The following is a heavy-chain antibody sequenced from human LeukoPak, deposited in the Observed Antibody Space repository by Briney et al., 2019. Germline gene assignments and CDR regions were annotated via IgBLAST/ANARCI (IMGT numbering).Heavy chain of an antibody. CDR3: ARVKLYYDSSGYIGPFDY. CDR2: ISYDGSNK. Sequence: GGSLRLSCAASGFTFSSYWMHWVRQAPGKGLEWVAVISYDGSNKYYADSVKGRFTISRDNSKNTLYLQMNSLRAEDTAVYYCARVKLYYDSSGYIGPFDYWGQGTLVTVSS. D-gene: IGHD3-22*01. J-gene: IGHJ4*02. V-gene: IGHV3-30-3*01. CDR1: GFTFSSYW.